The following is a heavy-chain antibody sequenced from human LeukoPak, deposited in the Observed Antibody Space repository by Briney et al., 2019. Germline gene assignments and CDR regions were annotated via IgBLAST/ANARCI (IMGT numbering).Heavy chain of an antibody. D-gene: IGHD3-22*01. J-gene: IGHJ1*01. V-gene: IGHV4-34*01. CDR2: INHSGST. CDR3: ARSRRYYDSSGYYPAMKYFQH. Sequence: SETLSLTCAVYGGSFSGYYWRWIRQTPGKGLEWIGEINHSGSTNYNPSLKSRVTISVDTSKNQFSLKLSSVTAADTAVYYCARSRRYYDSSGYYPAMKYFQHWGQGTLVTVSS. CDR1: GGSFSGYY.